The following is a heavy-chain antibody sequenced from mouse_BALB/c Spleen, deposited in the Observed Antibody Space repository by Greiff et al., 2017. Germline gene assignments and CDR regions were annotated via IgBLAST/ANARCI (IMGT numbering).Heavy chain of an antibody. CDR1: GFSLTSYG. CDR3: ARDRDYYGSSYVAYFDY. D-gene: IGHD1-1*01. J-gene: IGHJ2*01. Sequence: QVQLKESGPGLVAPSQSLSITCTVSGFSLTSYGVHWVRQPPGKGLEWLGVIWAGGSTNYNSALMSRLSISKDNSKSQVFLKMNSLQTDDTAMYYCARDRDYYGSSYVAYFDYWGQGTTLTVSS. CDR2: IWAGGST. V-gene: IGHV2-9*02.